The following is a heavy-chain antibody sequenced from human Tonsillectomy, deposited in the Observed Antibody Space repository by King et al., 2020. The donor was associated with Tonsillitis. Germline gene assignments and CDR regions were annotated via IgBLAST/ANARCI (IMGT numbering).Heavy chain of an antibody. J-gene: IGHJ4*02. CDR1: GFTFSSYA. CDR2: ISGSGGST. CDR3: AKGKNYKGSGRYQGEFDY. Sequence: VQLVESGGGLVQPGGSLRLSCAASGFTFSSYAMSWVRQAPGKGLEWVSAISGSGGSTYYADSVKGRFTISRDNSKNTLYLQMNSLRAEDTAVYYCAKGKNYKGSGRYQGEFDYWGQGTLVTVSS. D-gene: IGHD6-19*01. V-gene: IGHV3-23*04.